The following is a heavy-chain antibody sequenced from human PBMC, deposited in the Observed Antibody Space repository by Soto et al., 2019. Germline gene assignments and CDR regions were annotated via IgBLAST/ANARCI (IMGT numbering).Heavy chain of an antibody. V-gene: IGHV1-46*03. J-gene: IGHJ4*02. CDR3: ASPGGDGDYVDYFDY. Sequence: QVQLVQSGAEVKKPGASVKVSCKASGYTFTSYYMHWVRQAPGQGLEWMGIINPSGGSTSYAQKFQGRVTMTRDTSTSTGYMELSSLRSEDTAVYYCASPGGDGDYVDYFDYWGQGTLVTVSS. D-gene: IGHD4-17*01. CDR1: GYTFTSYY. CDR2: INPSGGST.